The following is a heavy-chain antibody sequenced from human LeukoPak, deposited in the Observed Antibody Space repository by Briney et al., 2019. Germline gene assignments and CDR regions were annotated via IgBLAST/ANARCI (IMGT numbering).Heavy chain of an antibody. D-gene: IGHD2-2*01. J-gene: IGHJ3*02. CDR3: VRGVGSSTSCYVRAFDI. CDR1: GFTFSNSW. Sequence: GGSLRLSCAASGFTFSNSWMHWVCQAPEKGLEWVADIKCDGSEKCYVDSVKGRLTISRDSAKNSLYLQVNSLRAEDMTVYYCVRGVGSSTSCYVRAFDIWGQGTMVTVSS. V-gene: IGHV3-52*01. CDR2: IKCDGSEK.